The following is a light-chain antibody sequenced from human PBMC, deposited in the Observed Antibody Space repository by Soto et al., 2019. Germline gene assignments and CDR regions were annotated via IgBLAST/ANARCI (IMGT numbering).Light chain of an antibody. Sequence: EIVLTQSPATLSLSPGERATLSCRASQSVSSSLAWFQQKPGQAPRLLIYEASNRATGIPARFSGSGSGTDFTLTISSLEPEDFAVYYCQQRSNWLWTFGQGT. V-gene: IGKV3-11*01. CDR2: EAS. CDR3: QQRSNWLWT. J-gene: IGKJ1*01. CDR1: QSVSSS.